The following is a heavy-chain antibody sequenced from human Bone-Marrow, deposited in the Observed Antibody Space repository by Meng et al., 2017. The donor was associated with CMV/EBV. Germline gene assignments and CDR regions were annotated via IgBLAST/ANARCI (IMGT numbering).Heavy chain of an antibody. Sequence: ASVKVSCKASGYTFTGYYMHWVRQAPGQGLEWMGWINPNSGGTNYAQKFQGRVTMTRDTSISTAYMELSRLRSDDTAVYYCAREGRYCSGGSCYSGGYYYYGMAVWGQGTTVTGYS. CDR2: INPNSGGT. CDR1: GYTFTGYY. V-gene: IGHV1-2*02. CDR3: AREGRYCSGGSCYSGGYYYYGMAV. D-gene: IGHD2-15*01. J-gene: IGHJ6*01.